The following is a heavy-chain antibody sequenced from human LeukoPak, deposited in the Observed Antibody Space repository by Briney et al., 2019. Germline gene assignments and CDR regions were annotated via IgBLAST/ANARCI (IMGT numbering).Heavy chain of an antibody. CDR3: ATISIAAAGTGSADY. Sequence: PGGSLRLSCAASGFTFSNYGMNWVRQAPGKGLEWVAVISYDGSNKYYADSVKGRFTISRDNSKNTLYLQMNSLRAEDTAVYYCATISIAAAGTGSADYWGQGTLVTVSS. J-gene: IGHJ4*02. CDR1: GFTFSNYG. V-gene: IGHV3-30*03. CDR2: ISYDGSNK. D-gene: IGHD6-13*01.